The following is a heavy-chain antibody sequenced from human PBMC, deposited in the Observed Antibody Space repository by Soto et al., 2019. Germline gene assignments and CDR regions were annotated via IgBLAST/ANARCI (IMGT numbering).Heavy chain of an antibody. J-gene: IGHJ4*02. D-gene: IGHD2-15*01. CDR1: GFTFTSSA. Sequence: QTQLVQSGPEVKKPGTSVKVSCKASGFTFTSSAVQWVRQARGQRLEWIGWIVVGGGNTNYAQKFEERVTLTRDMSTSTADMELSSLRSEDTAVYYCAAGGLGYCSGGSCYSGYWGQGTLVTVSS. CDR3: AAGGLGYCSGGSCYSGY. CDR2: IVVGGGNT. V-gene: IGHV1-58*01.